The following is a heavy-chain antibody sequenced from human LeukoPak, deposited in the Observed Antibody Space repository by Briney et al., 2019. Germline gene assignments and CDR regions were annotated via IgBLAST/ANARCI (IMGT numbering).Heavy chain of an antibody. CDR2: IIPIFGTA. J-gene: IGHJ4*02. Sequence: ASVKVSCKASGGTFSSYAISRVRHAPGQGLEWMGGIIPIFGTANYAQKFQGRVTITADKSTSTAYMELSSLRSEDTAVYYCAIVVVAGSFDYWGQGTLVTVSS. D-gene: IGHD2-15*01. V-gene: IGHV1-69*06. CDR3: AIVVVAGSFDY. CDR1: GGTFSSYA.